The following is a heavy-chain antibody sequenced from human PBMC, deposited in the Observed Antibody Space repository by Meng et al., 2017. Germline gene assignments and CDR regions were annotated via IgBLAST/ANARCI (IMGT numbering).Heavy chain of an antibody. CDR2: INHSGST. CDR3: AREIVVVVAATEYYYYYGMDV. Sequence: GSLRLSCTVSGGSISSYYWSWIRQPPGKGLEWIGEINHSGSTNYNPSLKSRVTISVDTSKNQFSLKLSSVTAADTAVYYCAREIVVVVAATEYYYYYGMDVWGQGTTVTVSS. D-gene: IGHD2-15*01. CDR1: GGSISSYY. J-gene: IGHJ6*02. V-gene: IGHV4-34*01.